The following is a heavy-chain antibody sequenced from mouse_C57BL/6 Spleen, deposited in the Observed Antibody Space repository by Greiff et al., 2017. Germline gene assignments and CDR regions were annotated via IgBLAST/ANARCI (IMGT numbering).Heavy chain of an antibody. D-gene: IGHD1-1*01. CDR1: GYTFTSYW. CDR3: ARTGTTVNYYAMDD. V-gene: IGHV1-72*01. J-gene: IGHJ4*01. CDR2: IDPNSGGT. Sequence: QVQLKQPGAELVKPGASVKLSCKASGYTFTSYWMHWVKQRPGRGLEWIGRIDPNSGGTKYNEKFKSKATLTVDKPSSTAYMQLSSLTSEDSAVYYCARTGTTVNYYAMDDWGQGTSVTVSS.